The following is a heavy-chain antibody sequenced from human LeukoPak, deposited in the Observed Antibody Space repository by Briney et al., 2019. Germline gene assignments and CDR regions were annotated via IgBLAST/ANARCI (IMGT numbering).Heavy chain of an antibody. CDR3: GRQGCKASHHFFDY. CDR2: IYPTRTT. CDR1: TTSVNSYF. Sequence: SDTVSLTCTVSTTSVNSYFLGWVRLPAGKGLEWLGRIYPTRTTHYNPSLNSRLTLSIETSKSKFSLTLRSATAADTAVYFCGRQGCKASHHFFDYWSQGTLVTVSS. J-gene: IGHJ4*02. D-gene: IGHD3-3*02. V-gene: IGHV4-4*07.